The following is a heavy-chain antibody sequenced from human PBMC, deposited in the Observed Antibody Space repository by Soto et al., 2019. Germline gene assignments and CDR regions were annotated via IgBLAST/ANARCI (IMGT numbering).Heavy chain of an antibody. CDR2: ISYDGNNS. D-gene: IGHD6-13*01. J-gene: IGHJ6*02. V-gene: IGHV3-30*18. Sequence: QVQLVESGGGVVQPGRSLRLSCAASGFTFSTFGMHWVRQAPGKGLEWVAVISYDGNNSYYADSVKGRFTISRDNSKNTLYLQMNSLRGEDTAVYYCAKDCIWLLVNHQGSHGMDVWGRGTTVSVSS. CDR1: GFTFSTFG. CDR3: AKDCIWLLVNHQGSHGMDV.